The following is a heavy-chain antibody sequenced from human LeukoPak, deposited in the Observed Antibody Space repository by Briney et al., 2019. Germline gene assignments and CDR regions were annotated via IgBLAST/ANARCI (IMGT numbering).Heavy chain of an antibody. D-gene: IGHD6-19*01. CDR1: GYTFIAYY. V-gene: IGHV1-2*02. CDR3: AREVAGWSPTDY. Sequence: GASVKVSCKASGYTFIAYYLYWVRQAPGQGLEWMGWINPNSGGTNYAQKFQGRVTMTRDTSISTAYMELSRLRSDDTAVYYCAREVAGWSPTDYWGQGTLVTVSS. J-gene: IGHJ4*02. CDR2: INPNSGGT.